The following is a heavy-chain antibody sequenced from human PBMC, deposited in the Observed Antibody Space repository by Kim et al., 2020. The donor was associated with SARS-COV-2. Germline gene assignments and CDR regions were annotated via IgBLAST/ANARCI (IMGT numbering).Heavy chain of an antibody. Sequence: GGSLRLSCAASGFTFSSYGMHWVRQAPGKGLEWVAVIWYDGSNKYYADSVKGRFTISRDNSKNTLYLQMNSLRAEDTAVYYCVLGDSSGWRRYYYYYYYGMDVWGQGTTVTVSS. V-gene: IGHV3-33*01. D-gene: IGHD6-19*01. CDR1: GFTFSSYG. J-gene: IGHJ6*02. CDR2: IWYDGSNK. CDR3: VLGDSSGWRRYYYYYYYGMDV.